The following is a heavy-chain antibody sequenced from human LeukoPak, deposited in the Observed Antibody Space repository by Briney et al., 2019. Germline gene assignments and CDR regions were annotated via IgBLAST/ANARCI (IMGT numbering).Heavy chain of an antibody. CDR1: VASIDGSSSYY. J-gene: IGHJ4*02. Sequence: SETLSLPCSVSVASIDGSSSYYWAWFRQPPGKGLGWMGSIYYSGTTYYNPSLQSRVAITVETSKKHFSLELRSVTAADTAVYYCARQGRDGYNPYYYDYWGQGILVTVSS. CDR2: IYYSGTT. D-gene: IGHD5-24*01. CDR3: ARQGRDGYNPYYYDY. V-gene: IGHV4-39*01.